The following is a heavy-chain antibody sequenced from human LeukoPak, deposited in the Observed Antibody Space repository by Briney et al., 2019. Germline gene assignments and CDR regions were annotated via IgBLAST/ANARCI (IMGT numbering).Heavy chain of an antibody. Sequence: GGSLRLSCAASGVTFSSYGMHWVRQAPGKGLEWVAVISYDGSNKYYADSVKGRFTISRDNSKNTPYLQMNSLRAEDTAVYYCAKDWGLLLWFGDMDVWGQGTTVTVSS. D-gene: IGHD3-10*01. CDR3: AKDWGLLLWFGDMDV. J-gene: IGHJ6*02. CDR2: ISYDGSNK. V-gene: IGHV3-30*18. CDR1: GVTFSSYG.